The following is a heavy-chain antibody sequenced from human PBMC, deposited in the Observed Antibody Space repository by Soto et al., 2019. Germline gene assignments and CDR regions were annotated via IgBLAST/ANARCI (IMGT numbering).Heavy chain of an antibody. D-gene: IGHD1-7*01. J-gene: IGHJ6*02. CDR2: ISYDGTNK. Sequence: QVQLVESGGGEVQPGRTLTISCAGSGFTFSTYGTHWVRQTPGKGQAWVAVISYDGTNKFYSDSVKGRFTTSRDNFKNTPPLQMNSLRADDTAVYSCAKDLQSYGNYDYYCYGMDVWGLGTSVTV. V-gene: IGHV3-30*18. CDR3: AKDLQSYGNYDYYCYGMDV. CDR1: GFTFSTYG.